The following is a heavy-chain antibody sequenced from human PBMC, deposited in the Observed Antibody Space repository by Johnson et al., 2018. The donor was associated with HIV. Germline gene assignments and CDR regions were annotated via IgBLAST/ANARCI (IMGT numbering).Heavy chain of an antibody. CDR2: INLNGGST. V-gene: IGHV3-20*04. CDR3: TTDQCYYGDAFDI. D-gene: IGHD3-10*01. Sequence: VQLVESGGGVVRPGGSLRLSCSVSGFTFDDYAMHWVRQAPGKGLEWVSGINLNGGSTYYAAPVKGRFTISRDDSKNTLYLQMNSLKTEDTAVYYCTTDQCYYGDAFDIWGQGTMVTVSS. J-gene: IGHJ3*02. CDR1: GFTFDDYA.